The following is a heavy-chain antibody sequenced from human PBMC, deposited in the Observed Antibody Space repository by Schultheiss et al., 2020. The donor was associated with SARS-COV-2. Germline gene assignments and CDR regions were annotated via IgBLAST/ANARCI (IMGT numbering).Heavy chain of an antibody. CDR2: IWYDGSNK. V-gene: IGHV3-33*06. D-gene: IGHD6-19*01. CDR1: GFTFSSYG. Sequence: GGSLRLSCAASGFTFSSYGMHWVRQAPGKGLEWVAVIWYDGSNKYYADSVKGRFTISRDNSKNTLYLQMNSLRAEDTAVYYCAKGYSSGWYVLWPFDYWGQGTLVTVSS. CDR3: AKGYSSGWYVLWPFDY. J-gene: IGHJ4*02.